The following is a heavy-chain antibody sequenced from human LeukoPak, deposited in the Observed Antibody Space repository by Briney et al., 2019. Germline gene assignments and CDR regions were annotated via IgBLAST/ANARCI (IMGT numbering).Heavy chain of an antibody. Sequence: PSETLSLTCTVSGGSISSGSYYWSWIRQPAGKGLEWIGRIYTSGSTNYNPSLKSRVTISVDTSKNQFSLKLSSVTAADTAVYYCARHEQDRGEYAFDIWGQGTMVTVSS. J-gene: IGHJ3*02. CDR3: ARHEQDRGEYAFDI. CDR1: GGSISSGSYY. CDR2: IYTSGST. V-gene: IGHV4-61*02. D-gene: IGHD1/OR15-1a*01.